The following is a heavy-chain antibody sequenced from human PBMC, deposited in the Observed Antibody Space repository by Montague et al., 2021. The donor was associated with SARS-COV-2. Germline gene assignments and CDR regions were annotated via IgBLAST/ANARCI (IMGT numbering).Heavy chain of an antibody. D-gene: IGHD3-3*01. CDR2: IYSGGSST. V-gene: IGHV3-23*03. Sequence: SLRLSCAASGFTFSSYAMNWVRQAPGKGLEWVSVIYSGGSSTYYADSVKGRFTISRDNSKNTLYLQMNSLRAEDTAVYYCAKDGDVKYEFWSSYGYDAFDIWGQGTMVTVSS. CDR3: AKDGDVKYEFWSSYGYDAFDI. J-gene: IGHJ3*02. CDR1: GFTFSSYA.